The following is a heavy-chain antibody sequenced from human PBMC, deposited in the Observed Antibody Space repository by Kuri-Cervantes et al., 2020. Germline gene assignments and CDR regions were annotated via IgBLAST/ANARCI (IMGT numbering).Heavy chain of an antibody. J-gene: IGHJ4*02. D-gene: IGHD3-22*01. Sequence: GESLKISCAASGFTFSSYWMSWVRQAPGKGLEWVSVIYSGGSTYYADSVKGRFTISRDNSKNTLYLQMSSLRAEDTAVYYCAKSSYDYYDSSGYYRPPDYWGQGTLVTVSS. V-gene: IGHV3-23*03. CDR3: AKSSYDYYDSSGYYRPPDY. CDR1: GFTFSSYW. CDR2: IYSGGST.